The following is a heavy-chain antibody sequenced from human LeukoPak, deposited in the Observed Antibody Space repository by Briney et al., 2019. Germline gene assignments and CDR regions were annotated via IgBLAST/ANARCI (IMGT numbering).Heavy chain of an antibody. CDR1: GFTFTSYG. D-gene: IGHD4-17*01. CDR2: ISGSGGSI. CDR3: AKNGATVTTYAGPNAFDI. Sequence: GGSLRLSCAASGFTFTSYGMSWVRQAPGKGLEWVLGISGSGGSIYYTDSVKGRFTISRDNSKNTLYLQMNSLRAEDTAVYFCAKNGATVTTYAGPNAFDIWGQGTMVTVSS. J-gene: IGHJ3*02. V-gene: IGHV3-23*01.